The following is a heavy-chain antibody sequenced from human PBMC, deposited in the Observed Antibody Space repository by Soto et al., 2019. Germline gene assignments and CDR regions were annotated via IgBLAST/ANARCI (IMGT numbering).Heavy chain of an antibody. Sequence: GASVKVSCKASGYTFTTYGITWVRQAPGQGLEWMGWIHADNGNTNYAQKLQGRVTMTTDTSTRIVYMELRSLRSDDTAVYYCARGGYFYDSSGYPEYYFDYWGQGTLVTVSS. D-gene: IGHD3-22*01. V-gene: IGHV1-18*01. CDR1: GYTFTTYG. J-gene: IGHJ4*02. CDR3: ARGGYFYDSSGYPEYYFDY. CDR2: IHADNGNT.